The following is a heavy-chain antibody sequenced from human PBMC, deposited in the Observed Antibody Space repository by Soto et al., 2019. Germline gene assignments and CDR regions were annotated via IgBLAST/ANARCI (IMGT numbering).Heavy chain of an antibody. D-gene: IGHD6-13*01. CDR3: ARRGSSWHHDFDY. CDR1: GGSISSSSYY. Sequence: QLQLQESGPGLVKPSETLSLTCTVSGGSISSSSYYWGWIRQPPGKGLEWIGSIYYSGSTYYNPSLKSRVTISVDTSKNQFSLKLSSVTAADTAGYYCARRGSSWHHDFDYWGQGTLVTVSS. V-gene: IGHV4-39*01. J-gene: IGHJ4*02. CDR2: IYYSGST.